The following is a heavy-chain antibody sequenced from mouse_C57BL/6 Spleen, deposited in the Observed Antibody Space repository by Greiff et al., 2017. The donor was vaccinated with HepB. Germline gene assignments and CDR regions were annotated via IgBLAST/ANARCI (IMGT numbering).Heavy chain of an antibody. Sequence: EVQLQQSGPELVKSGASVKIPCKAPGYTFTDYNMDWVKQSHGNSLEWIGDTNPNHSGIFYNHKFKGKATLTVDKSSSTAYMELRSLTSEDTAVYYCARGMGLRPFAYWGQGTLVTVSA. CDR2: TNPNHSGI. J-gene: IGHJ3*01. D-gene: IGHD2-4*01. CDR3: ARGMGLRPFAY. V-gene: IGHV1-18*01. CDR1: GYTFTDYN.